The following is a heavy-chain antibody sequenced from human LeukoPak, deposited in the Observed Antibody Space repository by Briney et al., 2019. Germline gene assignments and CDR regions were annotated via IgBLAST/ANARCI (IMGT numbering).Heavy chain of an antibody. V-gene: IGHV1-69*02. Sequence: GSSVKVSCRASGGTFSSYTISWVRQAPGQGLEWMGRIIPILCIANYAQKFQGRVTITADKSTSTAYMELSSLRSEDTAVYYCARGRVSNPDIDYWGQGTLVTVSS. D-gene: IGHD4-11*01. J-gene: IGHJ4*02. CDR2: IIPILCIA. CDR3: ARGRVSNPDIDY. CDR1: GGTFSSYT.